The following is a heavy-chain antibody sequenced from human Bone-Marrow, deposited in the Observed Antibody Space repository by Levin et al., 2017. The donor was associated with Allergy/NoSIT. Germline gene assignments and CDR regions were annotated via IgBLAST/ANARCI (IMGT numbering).Heavy chain of an antibody. J-gene: IGHJ4*02. CDR2: IYYSGST. D-gene: IGHD2-15*01. Sequence: SCPVSGGSISTGDDYCTWIRQPPGKGLQWIGYIYYSGSTYYNPSLKSRVTISVDTSKNQFSLKLSSLTAADTAVYYCARCTGGTCYTGLDHWGQGTLVTVSS. V-gene: IGHV4-30-4*08. CDR3: ARCTGGTCYTGLDH. CDR1: GGSISTGDDY.